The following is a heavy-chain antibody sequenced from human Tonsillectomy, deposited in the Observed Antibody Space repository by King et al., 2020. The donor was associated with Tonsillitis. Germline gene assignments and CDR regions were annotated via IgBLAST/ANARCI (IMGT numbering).Heavy chain of an antibody. CDR2: IYTSGST. V-gene: IGHV4-61*02. J-gene: IGHJ5*02. Sequence: QLQESGPGLVKPSQTLSLNCNVSGGSISSGSYYWSWIRQPAVKGLESIGRIYTSGSTNYNPSLKSRVTLSVATSKNQFSLKLSSVTAADTAVYYCARETSYDFWSGYPNWFDPWGQGTLVTVSS. CDR3: ARETSYDFWSGYPNWFDP. D-gene: IGHD3-3*01. CDR1: GGSISSGSYY.